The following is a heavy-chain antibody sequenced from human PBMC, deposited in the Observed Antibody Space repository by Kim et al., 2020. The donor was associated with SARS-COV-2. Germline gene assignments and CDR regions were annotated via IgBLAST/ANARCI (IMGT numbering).Heavy chain of an antibody. D-gene: IGHD3-16*01. Sequence: ASVKVSCKASGYSFTSYGISWVRRVSGQGLEWMGWISGYNGKTKYGVNFQERVTVTKDTSATTAYMEVRNLRGDDTAIYFCARDVGMIPGAPQEPYNYYYYGMDVWGQGTTVTVS. V-gene: IGHV1-18*01. CDR1: GYSFTSYG. CDR2: ISGYNGKT. CDR3: ARDVGMIPGAPQEPYNYYYYGMDV. J-gene: IGHJ6*02.